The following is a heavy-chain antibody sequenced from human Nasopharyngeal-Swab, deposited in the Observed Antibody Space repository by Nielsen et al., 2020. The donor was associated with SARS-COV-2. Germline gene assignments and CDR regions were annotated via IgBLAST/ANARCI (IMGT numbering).Heavy chain of an antibody. J-gene: IGHJ4*02. D-gene: IGHD1-26*01. CDR1: GFTFSNAW. CDR2: IKSKTDGGTT. Sequence: GESLKISCAASGFTFSNAWMSWVRQAPGKGLEWVGRIKSKTDGGTTDYAAPVKGRFTISRDDSKNTLYLQMNSLKTEDTAVYYCTTVNSMGAIDYWGQGTLVTVSS. CDR3: TTVNSMGAIDY. V-gene: IGHV3-15*01.